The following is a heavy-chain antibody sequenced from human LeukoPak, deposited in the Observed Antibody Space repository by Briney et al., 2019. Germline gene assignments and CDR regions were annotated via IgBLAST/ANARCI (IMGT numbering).Heavy chain of an antibody. V-gene: IGHV3-7*05. J-gene: IGHJ4*02. Sequence: GGPLRLSCEASGFTFTSFWMNWVRKTPGKGLEWVANINQDGSEKWYVDSVKGRFTISRDNAKNSLFLQMNSLRAEDTAVYYCARDATPPGIIFDNWGQGTLVTVSS. CDR2: INQDGSEK. CDR1: GFTFTSFW. D-gene: IGHD3-16*01. CDR3: ARDATPPGIIFDN.